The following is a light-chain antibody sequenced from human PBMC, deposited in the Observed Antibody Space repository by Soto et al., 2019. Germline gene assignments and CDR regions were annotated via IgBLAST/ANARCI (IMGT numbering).Light chain of an antibody. CDR2: GAS. CDR3: QQYNNWAPPYT. V-gene: IGKV3-15*01. J-gene: IGKJ2*01. Sequence: EIVMTQSPATLSVSPGERATLSCRASQSVSSNLAWYQQKPGQAPRLLIYGASTRATGIPARFSGSGSGTEFTLTISSLQSEYFAVYYCQQYNNWAPPYTFGQGTKLEIK. CDR1: QSVSSN.